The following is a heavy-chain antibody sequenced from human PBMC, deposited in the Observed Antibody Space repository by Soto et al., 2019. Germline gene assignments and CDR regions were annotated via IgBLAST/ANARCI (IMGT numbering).Heavy chain of an antibody. CDR2: IYHSGST. CDR1: DYSISSGYY. V-gene: IGHV4-38-2*02. J-gene: IGHJ3*02. CDR3: ARDRDGYNYAFDI. Sequence: SETLSLTCGVSDYSISSGYYWAWIRQPPGKGLEWLGSIYHSGSTYQNPSPSSRVTISVDTSRNKFSLRLSSVTAADTAVYYCARDRDGYNYAFDIWGQGTVVTVSS. D-gene: IGHD5-12*01.